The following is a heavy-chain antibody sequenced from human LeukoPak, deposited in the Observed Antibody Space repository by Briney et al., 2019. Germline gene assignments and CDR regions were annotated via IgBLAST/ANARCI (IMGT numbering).Heavy chain of an antibody. CDR2: IKSKTEGGTT. D-gene: IGHD2-21*02. J-gene: IGHJ4*02. CDR3: TTYGSGACYD. CDR1: GYTFTGYY. Sequence: SCKASGYTFTGYYMHWVRQAPGKGLEWVGRIKSKTEGGTTDYAAPVKGRFTISTDDSKNTLFLQMNNLTTEDTALYYCTTYGSGACYDWGQGTLVTVSS. V-gene: IGHV3-15*01.